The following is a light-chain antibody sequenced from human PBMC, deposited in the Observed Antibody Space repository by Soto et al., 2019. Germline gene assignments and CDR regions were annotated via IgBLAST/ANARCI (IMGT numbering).Light chain of an antibody. Sequence: EFVLTQSPGTLSVSPGERATLSCRASQSVSSNLAWYQQKPGQAPRLLIYGASTRATGIPARFSGSGSGADFTLTISDVQPDDFATYYCQQYNSYSEAFGQGTKVDIK. V-gene: IGKV3-15*01. J-gene: IGKJ1*01. CDR2: GAS. CDR3: QQYNSYSEA. CDR1: QSVSSN.